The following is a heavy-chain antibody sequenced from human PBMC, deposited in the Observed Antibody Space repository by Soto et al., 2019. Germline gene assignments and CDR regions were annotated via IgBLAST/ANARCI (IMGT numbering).Heavy chain of an antibody. CDR3: ARPRQARLGNIAPFSYCNGVNA. CDR1: GGTDSSYD. V-gene: IGHV4-59*02. J-gene: IGHJ6*02. Sequence: SVTLPFPCFVSGGTDSSYDWGWIRKPPGRGLERFAYIYSSGRANYDPSLKSRATISVDTSNSQFSLELSSVTAADTAVNYFARPRQARLGNIAPFSYCNGVNAWGQATTVTV. D-gene: IGHD7-27*01. CDR2: IYSSGRA.